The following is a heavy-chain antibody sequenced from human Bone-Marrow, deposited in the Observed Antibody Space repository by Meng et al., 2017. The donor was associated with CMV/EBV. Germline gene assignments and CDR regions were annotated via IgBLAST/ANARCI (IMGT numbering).Heavy chain of an antibody. D-gene: IGHD4-17*01. CDR2: ISYDGSNR. Sequence: GGSLRLSCVASGFILSSYAMHWVRQAPGKGLEWVAVISYDGSNRYYADSVKGRFTISRDNSKNTLYLQMNSLRGEDTAVYQCARDGFSGDYENSYYGMDVWGQGTTVTVSS. V-gene: IGHV3-30-3*01. CDR3: ARDGFSGDYENSYYGMDV. CDR1: GFILSSYA. J-gene: IGHJ6*02.